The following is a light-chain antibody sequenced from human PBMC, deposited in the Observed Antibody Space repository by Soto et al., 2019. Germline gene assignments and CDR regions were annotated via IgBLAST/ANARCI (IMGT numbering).Light chain of an antibody. CDR1: QTISDY. J-gene: IGKJ5*01. CDR2: AAS. CDR3: QQVYGHPPA. Sequence: DIQMTQSPSSLSASVGDRVTITCRTSQTISDYLNWYQHKPGKAPKLLISAASSLQSGVPSRFSGSGSGTEFTLTISSLQPEDVATYFCQQVYGHPPAFGPGTRLEIK. V-gene: IGKV1-39*01.